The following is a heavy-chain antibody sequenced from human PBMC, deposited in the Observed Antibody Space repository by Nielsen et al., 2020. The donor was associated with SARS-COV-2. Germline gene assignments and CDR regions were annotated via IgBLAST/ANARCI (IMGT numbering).Heavy chain of an antibody. J-gene: IGHJ4*02. CDR1: GFTLSNYW. V-gene: IGHV3-7*03. Sequence: GGSLRLSCVGSGFTLSNYWMSWVRQAPGKGLEWVANINQDGSEKYYVDSVKGRFTISRDNSKNTLYLQMNSLRAEDTAVYYCAKDVYGVCSNWGQGTLVTVSS. D-gene: IGHD2-8*01. CDR3: AKDVYGVCSN. CDR2: INQDGSEK.